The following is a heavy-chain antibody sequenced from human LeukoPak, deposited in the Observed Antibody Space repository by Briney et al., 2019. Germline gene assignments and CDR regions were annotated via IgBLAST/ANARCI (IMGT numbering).Heavy chain of an antibody. V-gene: IGHV1-46*01. J-gene: IGHJ1*01. D-gene: IGHD6-19*01. Sequence: ASVKVSCKASGYTFTSYSMLWVRQAPGQGLEWMGIVNPSGGSTSYAQKFQGRVTMTRDTSTSTVYMELSSLRSEDTAVYYCANSRRIAVAGTLQHWGQGTLVTVSS. CDR3: ANSRRIAVAGTLQH. CDR1: GYTFTSYS. CDR2: VNPSGGST.